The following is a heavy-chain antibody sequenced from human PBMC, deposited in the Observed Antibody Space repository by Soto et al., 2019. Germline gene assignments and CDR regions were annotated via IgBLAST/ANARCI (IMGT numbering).Heavy chain of an antibody. CDR2: INHSGST. Sequence: SETLSLTCAVYGGSFSGYYWSWICQPPGNGLEWIGEINHSGSTNYNPSLKSRVTISVDTSKNQFSLKLNSVTAADTAVYYCARRAVVAVTGSLDNWLDPWGQGILVT. CDR1: GGSFSGYY. D-gene: IGHD2-21*01. J-gene: IGHJ5*02. V-gene: IGHV4-34*01. CDR3: ARRAVVAVTGSLDNWLDP.